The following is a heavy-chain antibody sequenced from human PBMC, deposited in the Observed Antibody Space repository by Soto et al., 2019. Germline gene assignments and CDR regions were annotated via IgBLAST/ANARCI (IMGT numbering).Heavy chain of an antibody. Sequence: GGSLRLSCAASEFTFSSYAMSWVRQAPGKGLEWVSTISGSGGRTYYADSAKGRFTISRDNSRNTLYLQMNSLRVEDTALYYCAKTLLSTSWYGLHDYVSQGTLVTVSS. CDR1: EFTFSSYA. CDR2: ISGSGGRT. J-gene: IGHJ4*02. V-gene: IGHV3-23*01. CDR3: AKTLLSTSWYGLHDY. D-gene: IGHD6-13*01.